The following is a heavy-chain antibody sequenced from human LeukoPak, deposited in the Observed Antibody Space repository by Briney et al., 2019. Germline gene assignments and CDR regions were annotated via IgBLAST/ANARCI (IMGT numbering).Heavy chain of an antibody. Sequence: GGSLRLSCAASGFTFSSYAMHWVRQAPGKGLEWVAVISYDGSNKYYADSVKGRFTISRDNSKNTLYLQMNSLRAEDTAVYYCAGGRRGSPAVNFDYWGQGTLVTVSS. CDR1: GFTFSSYA. V-gene: IGHV3-30-3*01. CDR2: ISYDGSNK. CDR3: AGGRRGSPAVNFDY. J-gene: IGHJ4*02. D-gene: IGHD2-2*01.